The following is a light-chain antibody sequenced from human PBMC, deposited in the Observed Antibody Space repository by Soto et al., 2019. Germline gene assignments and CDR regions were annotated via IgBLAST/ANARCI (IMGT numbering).Light chain of an antibody. V-gene: IGKV3-11*01. Sequence: EIVLTQSPATLSLSPGERATLSCRASQSVSSYLAWYQQKPGQAPRLLIYDASNRATGIPARFSGSGSGTDFTRTISSLEREDFAVYYCQQRSNWPPGITFGGGTNVEIK. J-gene: IGKJ4*01. CDR3: QQRSNWPPGIT. CDR1: QSVSSY. CDR2: DAS.